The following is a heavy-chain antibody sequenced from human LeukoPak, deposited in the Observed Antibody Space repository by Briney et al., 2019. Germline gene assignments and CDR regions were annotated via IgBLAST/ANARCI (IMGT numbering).Heavy chain of an antibody. D-gene: IGHD3-22*01. Sequence: SETLSLTCTVSGGSISSSSYYWGWIRQPPGKGLEWIGSIYYSGSTYYNPSLKSRVTISVDTSKNQFSLQLNSVTPEDTAVYYCARVDWRDSRTRYFDYWGQGTLVTVSS. V-gene: IGHV4-39*07. CDR1: GGSISSSSYY. CDR2: IYYSGST. CDR3: ARVDWRDSRTRYFDY. J-gene: IGHJ4*02.